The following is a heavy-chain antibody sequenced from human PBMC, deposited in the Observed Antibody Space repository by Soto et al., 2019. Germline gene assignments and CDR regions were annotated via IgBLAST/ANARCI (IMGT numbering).Heavy chain of an antibody. CDR3: ARDGEQWQIRTRSFDY. V-gene: IGHV3-11*06. CDR2: ITDSGTYT. J-gene: IGHJ4*02. Sequence: QVQLVESGGGLVKPGGSLRLSCEASGFTFSDYYMSWIRQAPGKGLEWVSYITDSGTYTNYADSVRGRFTISRDNTKNSLFLHLNGLRAEDTAVYYCARDGEQWQIRTRSFDYCGQGTLVTVSS. CDR1: GFTFSDYY. D-gene: IGHD6-19*01.